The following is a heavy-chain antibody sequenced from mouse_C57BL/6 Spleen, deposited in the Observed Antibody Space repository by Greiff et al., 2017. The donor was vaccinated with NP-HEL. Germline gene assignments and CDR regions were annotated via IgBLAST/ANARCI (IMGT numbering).Heavy chain of an antibody. CDR1: GYTFTSYW. D-gene: IGHD1-1*01. Sequence: QVQLQQSGAELVMPGASVKLSCKASGYTFTSYWMHWVKQRPGQGLEWIGEIDPSDSYTNYNQKFKGKSTLTVDKSSSTAYIQLSSPTSEDSAVYYCARSDYYGSSYWYFDVWGTGTTVTVSS. CDR2: IDPSDSYT. CDR3: ARSDYYGSSYWYFDV. J-gene: IGHJ1*03. V-gene: IGHV1-69*01.